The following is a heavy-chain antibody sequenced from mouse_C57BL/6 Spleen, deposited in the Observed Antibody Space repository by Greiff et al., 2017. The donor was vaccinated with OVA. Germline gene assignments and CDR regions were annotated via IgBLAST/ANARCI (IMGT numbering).Heavy chain of an antibody. D-gene: IGHD2-4*01. CDR3: ARGDYDGYAMDY. V-gene: IGHV1-81*01. CDR2: IYPRSGNT. Sequence: QVQLQQSGAELARPGASVKLSCKASGYTFTSYGISWVKQRTGQGLEWIGAIYPRSGNTYYNEKFKGKATLTEDKSSSTAYMELRSLTSEDSAVYFCARGDYDGYAMDYWGQGTSVTVSS. J-gene: IGHJ4*01. CDR1: GYTFTSYG.